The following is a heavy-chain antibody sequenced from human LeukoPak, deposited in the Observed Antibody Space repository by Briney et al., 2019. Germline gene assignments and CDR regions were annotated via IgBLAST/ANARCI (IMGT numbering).Heavy chain of an antibody. J-gene: IGHJ4*02. CDR3: ARARGISPVATIYY. Sequence: ASVKVSCKASGYTFTGYYMHWVRQAPGQGLEWMGWINPNSGGTNYAQKFQGRVTMTRDTSISTAYMELSRLRSDDTAVYYCARARGISPVATIYYWGQGTLVTVSS. CDR1: GYTFTGYY. CDR2: INPNSGGT. D-gene: IGHD5-12*01. V-gene: IGHV1-2*02.